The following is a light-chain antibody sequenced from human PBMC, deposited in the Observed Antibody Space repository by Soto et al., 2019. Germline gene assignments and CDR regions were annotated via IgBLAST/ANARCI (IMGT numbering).Light chain of an antibody. CDR2: TNN. Sequence: QLVLTQPPSASGTPGQRVTISCSGSSSNIGSNTVNWYQQLPGTAPKLLIFTNNQRPSGVPDRFSGSKSGTSGSLAISGLQPEDESDYYCAAWDDSLNGYVFGTGTKLTVL. J-gene: IGLJ1*01. CDR3: AAWDDSLNGYV. CDR1: SSNIGSNT. V-gene: IGLV1-44*01.